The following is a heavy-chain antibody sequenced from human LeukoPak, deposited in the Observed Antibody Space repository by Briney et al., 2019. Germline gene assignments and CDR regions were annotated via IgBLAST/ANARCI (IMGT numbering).Heavy chain of an antibody. CDR1: GFTFSSYW. D-gene: IGHD2-15*01. J-gene: IGHJ6*03. V-gene: IGHV3-74*01. Sequence: GGSLRLSCAASGFTFSSYWMHWVRQAPGKGLVWVSRINSDGSSTSYADSVKGRFTISRDNAKNTLYLQMNSLRAEDTAIYYCAKNGDRGAYCTGGTCYPYFYYYMDVWGKGTTVTI. CDR2: INSDGSST. CDR3: AKNGDRGAYCTGGTCYPYFYYYMDV.